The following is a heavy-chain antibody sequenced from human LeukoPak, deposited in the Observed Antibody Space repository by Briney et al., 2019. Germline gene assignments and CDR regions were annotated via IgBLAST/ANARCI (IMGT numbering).Heavy chain of an antibody. Sequence: PSETLSLTCTVSGGSISSYYWSWIRQPPGKGLEWIGYIYYSGSTNDNPSLESRVTISVDTSKNQFSLKLSSVTAADTAVYYCARGTSWFDPWGQGTLVTVSS. J-gene: IGHJ5*02. CDR3: ARGTSWFDP. CDR2: IYYSGST. D-gene: IGHD1/OR15-1a*01. V-gene: IGHV4-59*01. CDR1: GGSISSYY.